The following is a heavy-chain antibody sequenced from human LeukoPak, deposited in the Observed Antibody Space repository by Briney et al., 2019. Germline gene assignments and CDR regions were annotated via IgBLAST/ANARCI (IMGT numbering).Heavy chain of an antibody. V-gene: IGHV1-8*01. CDR3: ASRKKGMATAGFDY. CDR2: MNPNSGNT. J-gene: IGHJ4*02. Sequence: ASVKVSCKASEYTFTSYDINWVRQATGQGLEGVGWMNPNSGNTGYAQKFQGRVTMTRNTSISTAYMELSSLRSEDTALYYCASRKKGMATAGFDYWGQGTLVTVSS. CDR1: EYTFTSYD. D-gene: IGHD5-24*01.